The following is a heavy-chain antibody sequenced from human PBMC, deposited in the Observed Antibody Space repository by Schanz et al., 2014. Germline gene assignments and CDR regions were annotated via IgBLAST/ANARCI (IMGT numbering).Heavy chain of an antibody. CDR2: IYHSGAT. J-gene: IGHJ5*02. Sequence: QVQLQESGPGLVKPSETLSLTCTVSGYSISSGYYWGWIRQPPGKGLEWIGIIYHSGATYYNPSHKSRHTKQKTTSNNPFPQNLTSGTAADTAVYYCARGQDHAKTGDLWGRGTLVTISS. D-gene: IGHD2-2*01. CDR3: ARGQDHAKTGDL. V-gene: IGHV4-38-2*02. CDR1: GYSISSGYY.